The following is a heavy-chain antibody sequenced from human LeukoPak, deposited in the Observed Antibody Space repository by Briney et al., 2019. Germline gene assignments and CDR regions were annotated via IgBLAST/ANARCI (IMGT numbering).Heavy chain of an antibody. CDR3: ARSTVGATPDAFDI. CDR1: GGSFSAYY. CDR2: INHSGST. Sequence: KTSETLSLTCAAYGGSFSAYYWSWIRQPPGKGLEWIGGINHSGSTNCNPSLKSRVTISVDTSKNQFSLKLSSVTAAGTAVYYCARSTVGATPDAFDIWGQGTMVTVSS. D-gene: IGHD1-26*01. J-gene: IGHJ3*02. V-gene: IGHV4-34*01.